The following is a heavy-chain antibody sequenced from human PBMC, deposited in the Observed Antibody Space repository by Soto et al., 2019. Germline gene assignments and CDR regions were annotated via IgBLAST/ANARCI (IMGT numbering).Heavy chain of an antibody. J-gene: IGHJ6*02. CDR3: ARERGYSGYDSPRFYYGMDV. D-gene: IGHD5-12*01. Sequence: QVQLVEAGGGVVQPGRSLRLSCAASGFTFSSYGMHWVRQAPGKGLEWVAVIWYGGSNKWYADSVKGRFTISRDNSKNTLYLQMNRRRAGDTAVYSCARERGYSGYDSPRFYYGMDVWGQGTTVTVSS. CDR2: IWYGGSNK. CDR1: GFTFSSYG. V-gene: IGHV3-33*01.